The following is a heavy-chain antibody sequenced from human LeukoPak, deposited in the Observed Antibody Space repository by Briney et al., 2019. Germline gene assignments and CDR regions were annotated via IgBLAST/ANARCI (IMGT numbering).Heavy chain of an antibody. CDR3: ASRPNPEQLVQDFDY. CDR1: GGSISSSSYY. V-gene: IGHV4-39*01. D-gene: IGHD6-6*01. CDR2: IYYSGST. J-gene: IGHJ4*02. Sequence: SETLSLTCTVSGGSISSSSYYWGWIRQPPGKGLEWIGSIYYSGSTYYNPSLKSRVTISVDTSKNQFSLRLSSVTAADTAVYYCASRPNPEQLVQDFDYWGQGTLVTVSS.